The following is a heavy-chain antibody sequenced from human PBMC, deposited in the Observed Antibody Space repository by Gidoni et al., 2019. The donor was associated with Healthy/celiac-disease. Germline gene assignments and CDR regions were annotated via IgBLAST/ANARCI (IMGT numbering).Heavy chain of an antibody. CDR1: GGTFSSYA. CDR2: IIPIFGTA. CDR3: ARGEGSGSYQNYGMDV. V-gene: IGHV1-69*01. J-gene: IGHJ6*02. D-gene: IGHD3-10*01. Sequence: SGAEVKKPGSSVKVSCKASGGTFSSYAISWVRQAPGQGPEWMGGIIPIFGTANYAQKFQGRVTITADESTSTAYMELSSLRSEDTAVYYCARGEGSGSYQNYGMDVWGQGTTVTVSS.